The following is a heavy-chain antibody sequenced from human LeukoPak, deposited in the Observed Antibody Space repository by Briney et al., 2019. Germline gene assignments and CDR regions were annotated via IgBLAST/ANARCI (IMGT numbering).Heavy chain of an antibody. J-gene: IGHJ4*02. D-gene: IGHD3-22*01. Sequence: ASVKVSCKASGGTFSSYAISWVRQAPGQGLERMGRIIPILGIANYAQKFQGRVTITADKSTSTAYMELSSLRSEDTAVYYCARDRDYYDSSGYYQDYWGQGTLVTVSS. CDR2: IIPILGIA. V-gene: IGHV1-69*04. CDR1: GGTFSSYA. CDR3: ARDRDYYDSSGYYQDY.